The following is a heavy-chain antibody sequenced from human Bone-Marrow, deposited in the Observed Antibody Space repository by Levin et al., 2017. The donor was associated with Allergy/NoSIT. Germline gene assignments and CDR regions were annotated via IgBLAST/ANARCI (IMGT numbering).Heavy chain of an antibody. D-gene: IGHD6-19*01. CDR3: ARPQWLSDDVFNI. CDR1: GFTFTTSW. Sequence: PGESLKISCAASGFTFTTSWMSWVRQAPGKGLEWVASIKQDGSGKYYVDSVKGRFTISRDNAKNSLYLQMNSLRAEDTAVYYCARPQWLSDDVFNIWGQGTMVTVSS. J-gene: IGHJ3*02. CDR2: IKQDGSGK. V-gene: IGHV3-7*01.